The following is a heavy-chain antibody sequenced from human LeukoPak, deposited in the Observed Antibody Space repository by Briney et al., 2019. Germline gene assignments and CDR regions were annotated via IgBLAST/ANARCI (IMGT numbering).Heavy chain of an antibody. J-gene: IGHJ4*02. Sequence: PSETLSPSCTVSRGSISSYYWSWIRQPPGKGLEWIGYIYYTGSTNYNPSLKSRVTISVDTSKNQFSLKLNSVTAADTAVYYCARGGGDYVFLDYWGQGTLVTVSS. D-gene: IGHD4-17*01. CDR3: ARGGGDYVFLDY. CDR1: RGSISSYY. V-gene: IGHV4-59*01. CDR2: IYYTGST.